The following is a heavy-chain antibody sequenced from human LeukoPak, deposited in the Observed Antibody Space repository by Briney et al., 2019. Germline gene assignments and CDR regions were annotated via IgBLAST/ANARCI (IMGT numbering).Heavy chain of an antibody. CDR1: GFTFSSYS. CDR2: ISSSSSYI. CDR3: AKDSIVGAVRGFDY. J-gene: IGHJ4*02. D-gene: IGHD1-26*01. V-gene: IGHV3-21*04. Sequence: GGSLRLSCAASGFTFSSYSMNWVRQAPGKGLEWVSSISSSSSYIYYADSVKGRFTISRDNAKNSLYLQMNSLRAEDTAVYYCAKDSIVGAVRGFDYWGQGTLVTVSS.